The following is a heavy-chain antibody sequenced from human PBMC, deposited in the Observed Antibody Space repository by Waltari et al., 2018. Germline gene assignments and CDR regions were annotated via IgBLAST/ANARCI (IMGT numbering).Heavy chain of an antibody. Sequence: QLQLRESGPGLVKPSGTLSLTCAVSGDPVRSSYWWSWVRQPPGKGLEWIGQIHGSGRTNYNPSFASRVSVSLDTSSNLFSLRVTSATAADTAVYFCARDRGRGLYLDSWGRGTLVTVSP. D-gene: IGHD2-15*01. CDR1: GDPVRSSYW. V-gene: IGHV4-4*02. CDR2: IHGSGRT. J-gene: IGHJ4*02. CDR3: ARDRGRGLYLDS.